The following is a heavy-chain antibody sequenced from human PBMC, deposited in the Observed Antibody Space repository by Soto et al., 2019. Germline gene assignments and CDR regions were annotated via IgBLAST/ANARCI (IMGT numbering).Heavy chain of an antibody. CDR2: IYWNDDK. CDR1: GFSLSTSAVG. CDR3: AHGRGWLSDY. J-gene: IGHJ4*02. Sequence: QITLKESGPTLLKPTQTLTLTCTFSGFSLSTSAVGVNWIRQPPGKALEWLPLIYWNDDKYYTPSLSGRLTITKDTSKNQVVLTMTNMNPVDTATYYCAHGRGWLSDYWGQGILVTVSS. D-gene: IGHD6-19*01. V-gene: IGHV2-5*01.